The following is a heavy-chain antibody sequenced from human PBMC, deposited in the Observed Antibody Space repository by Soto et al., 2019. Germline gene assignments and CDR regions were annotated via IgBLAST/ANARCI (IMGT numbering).Heavy chain of an antibody. D-gene: IGHD2-15*01. Sequence: SGPTLVNPTQTLTLTCTFSGFSLSTSGVGVGWIRQPPGKALEWLALIYWDDDKRYSPSLKSRLTITKDTSKNQVVLTMTNMDPVDTATYYCAHRHIGVRCSGGSCYPYYNWFDPWGQGTLVTVSS. CDR2: IYWDDDK. CDR3: AHRHIGVRCSGGSCYPYYNWFDP. CDR1: GFSLSTSGVG. V-gene: IGHV2-5*02. J-gene: IGHJ5*02.